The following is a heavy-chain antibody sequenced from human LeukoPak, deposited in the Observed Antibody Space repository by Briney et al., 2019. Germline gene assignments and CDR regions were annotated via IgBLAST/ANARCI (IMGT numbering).Heavy chain of an antibody. CDR1: GYTFTSYA. Sequence: ASVKVSCKASGYTFTSYAMNWVRQAPGQGLEWMGWINTNTGNPTYAQGFTGRFVFSLDTSVSTAYLQISSLKAEDTAVYYCARERTYYDFWSGYYTPNLMGNWGQGTLVTVSS. CDR3: ARERTYYDFWSGYYTPNLMGN. CDR2: INTNTGNP. V-gene: IGHV7-4-1*02. J-gene: IGHJ4*02. D-gene: IGHD3-3*01.